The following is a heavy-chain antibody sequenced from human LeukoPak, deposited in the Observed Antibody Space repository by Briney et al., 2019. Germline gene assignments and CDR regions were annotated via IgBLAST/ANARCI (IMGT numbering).Heavy chain of an antibody. CDR3: ARLDRYSSGFDY. CDR2: INPNTGGT. CDR1: GYTFTGNY. J-gene: IGHJ4*02. Sequence: ASVKVSCKASGYTFTGNYVHWVRQAPGQRLEWVGWINPNTGGTNYAQRLQGRVAMTRDTSINTAYMELSRLTSDDTAVYYCARLDRYSSGFDYWGQGTLVTVS. V-gene: IGHV1-2*02. D-gene: IGHD6-6*01.